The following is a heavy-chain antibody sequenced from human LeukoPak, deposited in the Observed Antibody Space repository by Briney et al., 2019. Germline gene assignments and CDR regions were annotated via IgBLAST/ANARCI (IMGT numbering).Heavy chain of an antibody. V-gene: IGHV4-30-2*01. CDR2: IYHSGST. CDR3: ARFQQRYDFWSGYYFDY. J-gene: IGHJ4*02. D-gene: IGHD3-3*01. CDR1: GGSISSGGYY. Sequence: PSQTLSLTCTVSGGSISSGGYYWSWIRQPPGKGLEWIGYIYHSGSTYYNPSLKSRVTISVDRSKNQFSLKLSSVTAADTAVYYCARFQQRYDFWSGYYFDYWGQGTLVTVSS.